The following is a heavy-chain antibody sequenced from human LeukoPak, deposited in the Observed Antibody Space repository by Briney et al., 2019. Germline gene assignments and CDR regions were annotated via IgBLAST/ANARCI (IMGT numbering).Heavy chain of an antibody. Sequence: GGSLRLSCAASGFTFSNSNMIWVRQTPGKGLEWVSYISSTSSSMYYADSVKGRFTISRDNAKNSLYLQMNSLRDEDTAVYYCVRGGSSIRRAFDVWGQGTMVTVSS. CDR3: VRGGSSIRRAFDV. D-gene: IGHD6-6*01. CDR1: GFTFSNSN. V-gene: IGHV3-48*02. J-gene: IGHJ3*01. CDR2: ISSTSSSM.